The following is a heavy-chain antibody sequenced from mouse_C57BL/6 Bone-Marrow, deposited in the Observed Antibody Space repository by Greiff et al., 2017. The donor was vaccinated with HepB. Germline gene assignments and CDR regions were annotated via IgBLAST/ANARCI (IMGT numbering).Heavy chain of an antibody. CDR1: GYTFTDYN. V-gene: IGHV1-22*01. Sequence: VQLQQSGPELVKPGASVKMSCKASGYTFTDYNIHWVKQSHGKSLEWIGYINPNNGGTSYNQKFKGKATLTVNKSSSTAYMELRSLTSEDSAVYYCAREGYYGSSSYYFDYWGQGTTLTVSS. D-gene: IGHD1-1*01. CDR3: AREGYYGSSSYYFDY. CDR2: INPNNGGT. J-gene: IGHJ2*01.